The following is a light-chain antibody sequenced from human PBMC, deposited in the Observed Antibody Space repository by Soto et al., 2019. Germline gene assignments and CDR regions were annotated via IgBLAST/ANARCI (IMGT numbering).Light chain of an antibody. CDR3: SSYTSSSTLCV. J-gene: IGLJ1*01. CDR1: SSDVGGYNY. Sequence: QSVLTQPASVSGSPGQSITISCTGTSSDVGGYNYVSWYQQHPGKAPKHMIYDVSNRPSGVSNRFSGSKSGNTASLTISGLQAEDEADYYCSSYTSSSTLCVFGTGTKVTVL. CDR2: DVS. V-gene: IGLV2-14*01.